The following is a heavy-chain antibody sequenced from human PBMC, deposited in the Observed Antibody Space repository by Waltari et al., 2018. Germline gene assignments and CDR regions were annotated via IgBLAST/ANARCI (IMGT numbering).Heavy chain of an antibody. D-gene: IGHD3-10*01. Sequence: QVQLQESGPGLVKPSETLSLTCTVSGGSISSHYWSWIRQPPGKGLEWIGYIDYRGSTTSNPSLKSRVTISVDTSKNQFSLKLSSVTAADTAVYYCARQIYGSGSYYKGGNAFDIWGQGTMVTVSS. J-gene: IGHJ3*02. CDR3: ARQIYGSGSYYKGGNAFDI. V-gene: IGHV4-59*11. CDR1: GGSISSHY. CDR2: IDYRGST.